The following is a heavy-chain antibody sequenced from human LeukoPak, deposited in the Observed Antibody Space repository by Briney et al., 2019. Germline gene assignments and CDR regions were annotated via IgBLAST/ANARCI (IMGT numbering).Heavy chain of an antibody. CDR3: STGLKGYGDYLGVYGMDV. CDR2: IRSKTDGWTT. Sequence: PGGSLRLSCAASGFTFSNAWMDWVRQAPAKGLHRDGRIRSKTDGWTTDYAAPVKSRFTISRDDLKNTLYLQMTSLKTEDTAVHYCSTGLKGYGDYLGVYGMDVWGQGTTVTVSS. V-gene: IGHV3-15*01. J-gene: IGHJ6*02. D-gene: IGHD4-17*01. CDR1: GFTFSNAW.